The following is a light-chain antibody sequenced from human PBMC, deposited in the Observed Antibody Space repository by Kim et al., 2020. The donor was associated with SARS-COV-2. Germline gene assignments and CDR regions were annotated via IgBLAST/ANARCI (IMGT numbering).Light chain of an antibody. CDR1: SSDVGGYNY. Sequence: QSALTQPASVSGSPCPSITISCTGTSSDVGGYNYVSWYQQHPGKAPKLMIYDVSKRPSGVSNRFSGSKSGNTASLTISGLQAEDEADYYCSSYTSSSTYVFGTGTNVTVL. V-gene: IGLV2-14*01. J-gene: IGLJ1*01. CDR3: SSYTSSSTYV. CDR2: DVS.